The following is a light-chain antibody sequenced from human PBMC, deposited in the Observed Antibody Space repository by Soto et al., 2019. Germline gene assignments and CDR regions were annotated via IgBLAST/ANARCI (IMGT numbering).Light chain of an antibody. Sequence: DIVMTQSPLSLPVTPGEPASISCRSSQSLLHSNGYNYLDWCLQKPGQSPQLLIYLGSNRSSGVPDRFSGSGSGTDFTLKISRVEAEDVGVYYCMQALQTPWTFGQGTKVDIK. CDR2: LGS. CDR1: QSLLHSNGYNY. V-gene: IGKV2-28*01. J-gene: IGKJ1*01. CDR3: MQALQTPWT.